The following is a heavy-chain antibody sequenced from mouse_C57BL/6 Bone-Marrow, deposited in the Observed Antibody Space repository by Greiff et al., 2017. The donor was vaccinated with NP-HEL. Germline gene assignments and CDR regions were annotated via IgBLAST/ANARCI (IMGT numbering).Heavy chain of an antibody. Sequence: VQLQQSGPELVKPGASVKISCKASGYTFTDYYMNWVKQSHGKSLEWIGDINPNNGGTSYNQKFKGKATLTVDKSSSTAYMELRSLTSEDSAVYYCAGGYDYDGAMDYWGQGTSVTVSS. CDR2: INPNNGGT. D-gene: IGHD2-4*01. J-gene: IGHJ4*01. V-gene: IGHV1-26*01. CDR3: AGGYDYDGAMDY. CDR1: GYTFTDYY.